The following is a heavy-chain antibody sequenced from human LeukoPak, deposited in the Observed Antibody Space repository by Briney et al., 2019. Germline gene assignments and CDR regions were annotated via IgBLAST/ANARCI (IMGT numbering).Heavy chain of an antibody. CDR2: INPNSGGT. D-gene: IGHD3-10*01. CDR3: ARPGELLRKYYYYMDV. Sequence: ASVKVSCKASGYTFSDYYMHWVRQAPGQGLEWMGWINPNSGGTKYAQKFQGRVTMTRDTSISTSYMELSRLRSDDTAVYFCARPGELLRKYYYYMDVWGKGTTVTISS. J-gene: IGHJ6*03. CDR1: GYTFSDYY. V-gene: IGHV1-2*02.